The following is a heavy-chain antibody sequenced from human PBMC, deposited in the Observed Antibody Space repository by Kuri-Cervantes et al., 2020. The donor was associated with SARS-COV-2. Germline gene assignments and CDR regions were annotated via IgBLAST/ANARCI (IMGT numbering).Heavy chain of an antibody. V-gene: IGHV1-2*02. J-gene: IGHJ6*03. CDR1: GYTFTGYY. CDR2: INPNSGGT. D-gene: IGHD3-10*01. CDR3: ARDLWFGELLSVGGYYYYMDV. Sequence: ASVKVSCKASGYTFTGYYMHWVRQAPGQGLEWMGWINPNSGGTNYVQKYQGRVTMTRDTYISTAYMELSRLRSDDPAVYYCARDLWFGELLSVGGYYYYMDVWGKGTTVTVSS.